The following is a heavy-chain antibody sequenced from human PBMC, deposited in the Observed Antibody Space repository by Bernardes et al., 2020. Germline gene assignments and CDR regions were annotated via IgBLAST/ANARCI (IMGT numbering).Heavy chain of an antibody. CDR2: IYYSGST. CDR1: GGSISSYY. D-gene: IGHD2-15*01. V-gene: IGHV4-59*01. CDR3: ARDASDCSGGSCYSKFDY. Sequence: SEPLSLTCTVSGGSISSYYWSWIRQPPGKGLEWIGYIYYSGSTNYNPSLKSRVTISVDTSKNQFSLKLSSVTAADTAVYYCARDASDCSGGSCYSKFDYWGQGTLVNVSS. J-gene: IGHJ4*02.